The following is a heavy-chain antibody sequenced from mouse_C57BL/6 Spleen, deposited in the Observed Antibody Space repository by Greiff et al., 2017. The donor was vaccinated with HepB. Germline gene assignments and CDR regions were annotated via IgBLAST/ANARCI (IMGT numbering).Heavy chain of an antibody. CDR3: ARHEDQVAYYSNCVGAMDD. J-gene: IGHJ4*01. CDR2: FYPGSGSI. Sequence: QVQLQQSGAELVKPGASVKLSCKASGYTFTEYTIHWVKQRSGQGLEWIGWFYPGSGSIKYNEKFKDKATLTADKSSSTVYMELSRLTSEDSAVYFCARHEDQVAYYSNCVGAMDDWGQGTSVTVSS. CDR1: GYTFTEYT. D-gene: IGHD2-5*01. V-gene: IGHV1-62-2*01.